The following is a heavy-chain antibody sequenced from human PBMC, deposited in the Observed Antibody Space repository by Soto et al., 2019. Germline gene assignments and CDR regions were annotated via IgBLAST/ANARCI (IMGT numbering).Heavy chain of an antibody. D-gene: IGHD2-15*01. Sequence: PSVKVSCEASGGTFSSYAISWVRQAPGQGLEWMGGIIPIFGTANYAQKFQGRVTITADESTSTAYMELSSLRSEDTAVYYCARAGECSGGSCYSGPEGMDVWGQGTTVTVSS. V-gene: IGHV1-69*13. CDR2: IIPIFGTA. J-gene: IGHJ6*02. CDR3: ARAGECSGGSCYSGPEGMDV. CDR1: GGTFSSYA.